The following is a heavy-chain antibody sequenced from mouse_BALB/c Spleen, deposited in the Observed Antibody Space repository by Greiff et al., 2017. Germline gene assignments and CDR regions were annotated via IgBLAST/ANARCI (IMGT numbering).Heavy chain of an antibody. V-gene: IGHV5-6-4*01. Sequence: EVQVVESGGGLVKPGGSLKLSCAASGFTFSSYTMSWVRQTPEKRLEWVATISSGGSYTYYPDSVKGRFTISRDNAKNTLYLQMSSLKSEDTAMYYCTRDGEVRREAWFAYWGQGTLVTVSA. J-gene: IGHJ3*01. CDR1: GFTFSSYT. CDR2: ISSGGSYT. D-gene: IGHD2-14*01. CDR3: TRDGEVRREAWFAY.